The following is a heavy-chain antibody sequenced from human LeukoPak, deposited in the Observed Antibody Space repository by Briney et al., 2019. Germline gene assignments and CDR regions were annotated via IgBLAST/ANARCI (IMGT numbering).Heavy chain of an antibody. V-gene: IGHV3-30-3*01. Sequence: AGGSLRLSCAASGFTFSSYAMHWVRQAPGKGLEWVAVISYDGSNKYCADSVKGRFTISRDNSKNTLYLQMNSLRAEDTAVYYCARDTSLRYCSGGSCHNFDYWGQGTLVTVSS. CDR1: GFTFSSYA. J-gene: IGHJ4*02. D-gene: IGHD2-15*01. CDR3: ARDTSLRYCSGGSCHNFDY. CDR2: ISYDGSNK.